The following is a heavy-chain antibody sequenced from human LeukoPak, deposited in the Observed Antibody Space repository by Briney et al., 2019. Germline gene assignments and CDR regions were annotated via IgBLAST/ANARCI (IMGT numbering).Heavy chain of an antibody. CDR2: IIPIFGTA. Sequence: SVKVSCKASGGTFSSYAISRVRQAPGQGLEWMGGIIPIFGTANYAQKFQGRVTITTDESTSTAYMEPSSLRSDDTAVYYCARDERSGYSDYYYYYYMDVWGKGTTVTVSS. V-gene: IGHV1-69*05. J-gene: IGHJ6*03. D-gene: IGHD3-3*01. CDR3: ARDERSGYSDYYYYYYMDV. CDR1: GGTFSSYA.